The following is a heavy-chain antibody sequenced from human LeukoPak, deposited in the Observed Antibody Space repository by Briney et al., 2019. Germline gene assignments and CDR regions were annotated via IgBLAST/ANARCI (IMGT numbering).Heavy chain of an antibody. J-gene: IGHJ3*02. D-gene: IGHD3-9*01. CDR1: GGSFSGYY. CDR3: ARRGLDILTENDAFDI. CDR2: IFRSGST. V-gene: IGHV4-59*10. Sequence: PSETLSLTCAVYGGSFSGYYWNWIRQPAGKGLEWIGRIFRSGSTDYNPSLKSRVAMSVDTSRNQFSLKLSSVTAADTAVYYCARRGLDILTENDAFDIWGQGTMVTVSS.